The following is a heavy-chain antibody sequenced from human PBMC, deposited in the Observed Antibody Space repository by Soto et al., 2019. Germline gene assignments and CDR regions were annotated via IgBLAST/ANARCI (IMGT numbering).Heavy chain of an antibody. CDR3: ARDRRGPRYCSGGSCYSSFYYGMDV. V-gene: IGHV4-59*01. CDR2: IYYSGST. D-gene: IGHD2-15*01. CDR1: GGSISSYY. Sequence: PSETLSLTCTVSGGSISSYYWSWIRQPSGKGLEWIGYIYYSGSTNYNPSLKSRVTISVDTSKNQFSLKLSSVTAADTAVYYCARDRRGPRYCSGGSCYSSFYYGMDVWGQGTTVTVSS. J-gene: IGHJ6*02.